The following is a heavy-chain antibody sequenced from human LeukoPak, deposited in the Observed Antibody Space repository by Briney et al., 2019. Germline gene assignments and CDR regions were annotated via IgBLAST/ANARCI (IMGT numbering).Heavy chain of an antibody. D-gene: IGHD6-19*01. V-gene: IGHV3-74*01. CDR1: GFTFSSYS. CDR3: ARGGVGCFDY. CDR2: INSDGSSA. J-gene: IGHJ4*02. Sequence: GGSLRLSCAASGFTFSSYSMNWVRQAPGKGLVWVSHINSDGSSATYADSVKGRLTISRDNAKNTVYLQMNSLRVEDTAVYYCARGGVGCFDYWGQGALVTVSS.